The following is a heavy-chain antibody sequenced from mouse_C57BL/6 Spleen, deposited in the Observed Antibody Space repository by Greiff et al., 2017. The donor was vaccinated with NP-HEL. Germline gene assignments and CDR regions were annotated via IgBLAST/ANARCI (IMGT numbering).Heavy chain of an antibody. Sequence: QVQLQQSGPELVKPGASVKISCKASGYAFSSSWMNWVKQRPGKGLEWIGRIYPGDGDTNYNGKFKGEATLTADKSSSTAYMQLSSLTSEDSAVYFCASELYRNAMDYWGQGTSVTVSS. V-gene: IGHV1-82*01. J-gene: IGHJ4*01. D-gene: IGHD1-3*01. CDR1: GYAFSSSW. CDR3: ASELYRNAMDY. CDR2: IYPGDGDT.